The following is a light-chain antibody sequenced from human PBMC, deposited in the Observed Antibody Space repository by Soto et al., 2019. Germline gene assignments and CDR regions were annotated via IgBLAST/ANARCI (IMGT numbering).Light chain of an antibody. CDR2: WAS. J-gene: IGKJ1*01. V-gene: IGKV4-1*01. CDR3: QQYYSTPPWT. Sequence: IVMTQSPDSVTVSLGERATINCRSSQSVLYSSDNKNYLAWYQQKPGQPPKLLIYWASTRESGVPDRFSGSGSGTDFTLTISSLQAADVAVYYCQQYYSTPPWTFGQGTKVDIK. CDR1: QSVLYSSDNKNY.